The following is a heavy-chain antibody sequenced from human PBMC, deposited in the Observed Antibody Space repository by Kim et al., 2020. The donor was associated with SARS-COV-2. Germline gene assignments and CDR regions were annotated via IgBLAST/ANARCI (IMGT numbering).Heavy chain of an antibody. CDR3: AKDKAWGVAGTGYYFDY. V-gene: IGHV3-9*01. Sequence: GGSLRLSCAASGFTFDDYAMHWVRQAPGKGLEWVSGISWNSGSIGYADSVKGRFTISRDNAKNSLYLQMNSLRAEDTAVYYCAKDKAWGVAGTGYYFDYWGPGSLVTVSS. CDR1: GFTFDDYA. CDR2: ISWNSGSI. D-gene: IGHD6-19*01. J-gene: IGHJ4*02.